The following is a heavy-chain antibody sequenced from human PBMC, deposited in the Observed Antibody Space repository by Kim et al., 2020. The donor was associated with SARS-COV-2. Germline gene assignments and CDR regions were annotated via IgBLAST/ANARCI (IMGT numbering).Heavy chain of an antibody. D-gene: IGHD6-19*01. Sequence: GGSLRLSCAASGFSFSNYWMNWVRQAPGKGLEWVANIKKDGSEKHYVDSVKGRFTISRDNAKNSLDLEMNSLRVEVTAVYYCARDGASESGHSSGWFSDYWGQGALVTVSS. CDR3: ARDGASESGHSSGWFSDY. V-gene: IGHV3-7*01. CDR2: IKKDGSEK. J-gene: IGHJ4*02. CDR1: GFSFSNYW.